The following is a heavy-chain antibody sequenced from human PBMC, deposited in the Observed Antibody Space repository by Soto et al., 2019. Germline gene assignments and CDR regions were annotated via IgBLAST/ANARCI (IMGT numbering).Heavy chain of an antibody. D-gene: IGHD6-13*01. CDR3: ARVEGSIAAAGTYYFDY. CDR1: GGSISSYY. V-gene: IGHV4-59*01. Sequence: SETLSLTCTVSGGSISSYYWSWIRQPPGKGLEWIGYISYSGSTNYNPSPKSRVTISVDTSKNQFSLNLSSVTAADTAVYYCARVEGSIAAAGTYYFDYWGQGTLVTVSS. CDR2: ISYSGST. J-gene: IGHJ4*02.